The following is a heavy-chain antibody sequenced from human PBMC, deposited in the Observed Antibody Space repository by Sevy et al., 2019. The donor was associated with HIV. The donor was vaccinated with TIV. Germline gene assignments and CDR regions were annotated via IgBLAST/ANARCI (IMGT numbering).Heavy chain of an antibody. Sequence: GGSLRLSCAASGFTLSSYAMTWVRQAPGKGLDWVSSMTGSGSVTYYGDSVKGRFTISRDNSKNTLYLQMNNLRVEDTALYYCAKDGLHSGDFEYFQDWGQGTLVTVSS. J-gene: IGHJ1*01. CDR2: MTGSGSVT. CDR1: GFTLSSYA. CDR3: AKDGLHSGDFEYFQD. V-gene: IGHV3-23*01. D-gene: IGHD2-21*02.